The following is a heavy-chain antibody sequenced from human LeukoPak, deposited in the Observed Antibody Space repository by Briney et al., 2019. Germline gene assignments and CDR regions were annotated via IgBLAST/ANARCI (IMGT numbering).Heavy chain of an antibody. Sequence: PSETLSLTCAVSGYSISSGYYWGWIRQPPGKGLEWIGSIYHSGSTNYNPSLKSRVTISVDTSKNQFSLKLSSVTAADTAVYYCASNNYDFWSGRFDYWGQGTLVTVSS. V-gene: IGHV4-38-2*01. D-gene: IGHD3-3*01. CDR1: GYSISSGYY. J-gene: IGHJ4*02. CDR2: IYHSGST. CDR3: ASNNYDFWSGRFDY.